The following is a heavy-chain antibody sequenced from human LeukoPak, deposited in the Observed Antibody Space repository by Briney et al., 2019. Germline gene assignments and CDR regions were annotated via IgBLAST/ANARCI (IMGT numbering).Heavy chain of an antibody. J-gene: IGHJ4*02. V-gene: IGHV3-30-3*01. CDR2: ISYDGSNK. CDR3: ARSNQITIFGVVTAVYYVDY. CDR1: GFTFSSYA. D-gene: IGHD3-3*01. Sequence: GGSLRLSCAASGFTFSSYAMHWVRQAPGKGLEWVAVISYDGSNKYYADSVKGRFTISRDNSKNTLYLQMNSLRAEDTAVYYCARSNQITIFGVVTAVYYVDYWGQGTLVTVSS.